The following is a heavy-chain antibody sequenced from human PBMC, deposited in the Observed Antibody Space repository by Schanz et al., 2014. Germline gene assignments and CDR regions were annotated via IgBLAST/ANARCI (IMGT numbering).Heavy chain of an antibody. V-gene: IGHV3-23*04. J-gene: IGHJ4*02. CDR1: GFTLSSYA. CDR2: INTADTT. Sequence: DVQLAESGGGLVQPGGSLRLSCAASGFTLSSYALSWVRQSPGKGLEWVSAINTADTTYYADSVKGRFTVSRDNSKNTVYLHMNSLRAEDTAVYYCAKGFGGYDLVLDYWGQGTLVTVSS. CDR3: AKGFGGYDLVLDY. D-gene: IGHD5-12*01.